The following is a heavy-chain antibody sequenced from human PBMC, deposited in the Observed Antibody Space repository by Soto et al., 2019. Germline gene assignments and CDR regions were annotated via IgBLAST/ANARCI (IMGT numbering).Heavy chain of an antibody. D-gene: IGHD1-26*01. CDR3: AKDEVGATRY. V-gene: IGHV3-23*01. CDR2: VGASGADT. CDR1: GFSFGDYA. Sequence: GGSLRLCCAASGFSFGDYALSWVRQTPGKGLEWVSAVGASGADTYYADSVKGRFTISRDNSNNMVFLQMNSLRADDTVVYYCAKDEVGATRYWGQGTLVTVSS. J-gene: IGHJ4*02.